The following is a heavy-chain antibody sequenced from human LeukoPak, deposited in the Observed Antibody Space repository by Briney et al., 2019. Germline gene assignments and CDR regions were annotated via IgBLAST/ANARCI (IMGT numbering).Heavy chain of an antibody. V-gene: IGHV1-18*04. J-gene: IGHJ3*02. D-gene: IGHD2-2*02. CDR2: ISAYNGNT. CDR1: GYTFTRYS. Sequence: EASVKVSCKASGYTFTRYSINWVRQAPGQGLEWMAWISAYNGNTNYAQKFQDRVTLTRDTSTSTAYMELRSLRSDDTAVYFCARGMSGYTEDPFDIWGQGTVVTVSS. CDR3: ARGMSGYTEDPFDI.